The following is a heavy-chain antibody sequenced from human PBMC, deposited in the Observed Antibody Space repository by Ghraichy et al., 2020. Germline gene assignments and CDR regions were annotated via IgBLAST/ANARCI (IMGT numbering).Heavy chain of an antibody. D-gene: IGHD6-13*01. V-gene: IGHV1-18*01. Sequence: ASVKVSCKASGYTFTSYGITWVRQAPGQGLEWMGWISVYNGNTNYAQKLQGRVTMTTDTSTSTAYMELRSLRSDDTAVYYCAKGGDRIAADGTAGVFWGQGTLVTVPS. CDR2: ISVYNGNT. CDR3: AKGGDRIAADGTAGVF. J-gene: IGHJ4*02. CDR1: GYTFTSYG.